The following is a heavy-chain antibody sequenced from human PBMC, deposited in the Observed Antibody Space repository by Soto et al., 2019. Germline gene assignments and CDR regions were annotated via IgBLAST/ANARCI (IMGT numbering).Heavy chain of an antibody. V-gene: IGHV1-69*01. J-gene: IGHJ4*02. CDR3: ARGWGYDSNDYYYAY. CDR2: IIPIFGTA. CDR1: GGTFSRHA. D-gene: IGHD3-22*01. Sequence: QVQLVQSGAEVRKPGSSVKVSCKASGGTFSRHAISWVRQAPGQGLEWMGGIIPIFGTANHAQKFQGRVTIIADEYTSTVYMVLISVISEDTAMYYCARGWGYDSNDYYYAYWGQGTLVIVSS.